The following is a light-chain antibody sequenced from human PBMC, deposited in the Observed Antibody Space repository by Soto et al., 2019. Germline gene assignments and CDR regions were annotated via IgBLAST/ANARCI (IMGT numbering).Light chain of an antibody. CDR1: SSDVGGYNY. Sequence: QSALTQPPSASGSPGQSVTISCTGTSSDVGGYNYVSWYQQHPGKATNLMISEVSKRPSGVPDRFSGSKSGNTASLTVSGLQAEDEADYYRSSFAGNNNLVFGGGTQLTVL. CDR3: SSFAGNNNLV. CDR2: EVS. J-gene: IGLJ2*01. V-gene: IGLV2-8*01.